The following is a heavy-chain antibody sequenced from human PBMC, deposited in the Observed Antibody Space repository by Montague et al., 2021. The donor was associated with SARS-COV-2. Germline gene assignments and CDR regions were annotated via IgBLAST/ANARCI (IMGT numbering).Heavy chain of an antibody. Sequence: SETLSLTCAVSGGSIVTGSNFYWGWIRQSAGKGLEWIGRIHSSGGTNYHPSLKSRLTMSVDSSANQFSLKLTSVTAADTAVYYCARDYYDSTGLNWFDPWGQGLLVTVSS. CDR1: GGSIVTGSNFY. V-gene: IGHV4-4*07. D-gene: IGHD3-22*01. CDR3: ARDYYDSTGLNWFDP. CDR2: IHSSGGT. J-gene: IGHJ5*02.